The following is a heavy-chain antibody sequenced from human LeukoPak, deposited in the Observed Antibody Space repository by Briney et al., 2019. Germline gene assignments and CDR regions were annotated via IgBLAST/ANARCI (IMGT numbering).Heavy chain of an antibody. CDR2: ISSSGTYI. CDR3: AKGRGIAAAFDY. J-gene: IGHJ4*02. Sequence: GGSLRLSCETSGFTFSKHALNWVRQAPGKGLEWVSSISSSGTYIYYADSVKGRFTISRDNSKNTLYLQMNSLRAEDTAVYYCAKGRGIAAAFDYWGQGTLVTVSS. V-gene: IGHV3-23*01. D-gene: IGHD6-13*01. CDR1: GFTFSKHA.